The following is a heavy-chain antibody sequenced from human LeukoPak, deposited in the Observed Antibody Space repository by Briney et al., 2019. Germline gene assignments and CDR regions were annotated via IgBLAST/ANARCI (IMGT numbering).Heavy chain of an antibody. J-gene: IGHJ4*02. CDR2: ISGSGDDT. CDR1: GFTFSDYA. Sequence: GGSLRLSCAASGFTFSDYAMSWVRQAPGKGLEWVSIISGSGDDTYHADSVKGRFTISRDNSKNTLSLQMNRLRAEDTAVYYCAKHSITMVRGVIFHWGQGILVTVSS. D-gene: IGHD3-10*01. V-gene: IGHV3-23*01. CDR3: AKHSITMVRGVIFH.